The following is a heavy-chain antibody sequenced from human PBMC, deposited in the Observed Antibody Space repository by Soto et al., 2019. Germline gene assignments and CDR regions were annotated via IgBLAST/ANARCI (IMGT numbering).Heavy chain of an antibody. CDR1: GGPFIYHP. CDR3: AKRRHGVAAAPDF. J-gene: IGHJ4*02. Sequence: VVSLGLSWAAAGGPFIYHPVSWVRPDPGKGLEWVSSASGSGSCTYYADSVKGRFTISRDKSKNTLFLHMTNLRAGDTALYFCAKRRHGVAAAPDFCGQAALVT. V-gene: IGHV3-23*01. CDR2: ASGSGSCT. D-gene: IGHD4-17*01.